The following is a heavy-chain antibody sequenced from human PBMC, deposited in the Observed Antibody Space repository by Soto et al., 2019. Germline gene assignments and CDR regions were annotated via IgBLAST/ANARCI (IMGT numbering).Heavy chain of an antibody. CDR1: GGSISSGGYY. CDR2: IYYSGST. D-gene: IGHD1-7*01. J-gene: IGHJ5*02. Sequence: QVQLQESGPGLVKPSQTLSLTCTVSGGSISSGGYYWSWIRQHPGKGLEWIGYIYYSGSTYYNPSLKSRVTISVDTSKNQFSLKLSSVTAADTAVYYCARGPEGTGTTYGWFDPWGQGTLVTVSS. CDR3: ARGPEGTGTTYGWFDP. V-gene: IGHV4-31*03.